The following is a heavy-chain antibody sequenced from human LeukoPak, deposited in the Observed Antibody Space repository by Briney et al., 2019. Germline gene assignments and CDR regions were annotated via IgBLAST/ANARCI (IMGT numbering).Heavy chain of an antibody. Sequence: GGSLRLSCAASGFTFSGSAMSWVRQAPGKGLEWVSTISGSGGATYYADSVKGRFTISRDNSKNTLYLQMNSLRAEDTAVYYCAKDQPHVGAMGGYFDYWGQGTLVTVPS. CDR3: AKDQPHVGAMGGYFDY. D-gene: IGHD1-26*01. CDR2: ISGSGGAT. V-gene: IGHV3-23*01. J-gene: IGHJ4*02. CDR1: GFTFSGSA.